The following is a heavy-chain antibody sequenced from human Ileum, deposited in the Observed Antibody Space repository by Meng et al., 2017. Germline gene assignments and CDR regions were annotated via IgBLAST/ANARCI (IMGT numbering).Heavy chain of an antibody. CDR2: IYYDGNT. J-gene: IGHJ4*02. CDR1: GDSLTSVNTQ. V-gene: IGHV4-30-4*01. CDR3: AREFYVDTAMVIDS. D-gene: IGHD5-18*01. Sequence: QVQLQESGPGLVKPSQTLSLTRTVSGDSLTSVNTQWSWIRQSPGKGPEYIGYIYYDGNTYYNPSLKSRLIISIDTSRNEFSLRLNSVTAADTAVYYCAREFYVDTAMVIDSWGQGTLVTCYS.